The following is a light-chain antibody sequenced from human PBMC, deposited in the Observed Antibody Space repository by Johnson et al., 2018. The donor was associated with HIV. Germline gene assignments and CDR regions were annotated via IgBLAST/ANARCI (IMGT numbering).Light chain of an antibody. CDR2: ENN. Sequence: QPVLTQPPSVSAAPGQKVTISCSGSSSNIGNNYVSWYQQLPGTAPKLLIYENNKRPSGIPYRFSGSKSGTSATLGITGLQTGDEADYYCGTWDSRLSAYVFGTGTKVTVL. CDR3: GTWDSRLSAYV. V-gene: IGLV1-51*02. J-gene: IGLJ1*01. CDR1: SSNIGNNY.